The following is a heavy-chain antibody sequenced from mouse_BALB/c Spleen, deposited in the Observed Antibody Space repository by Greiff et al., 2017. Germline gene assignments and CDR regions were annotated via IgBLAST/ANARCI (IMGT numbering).Heavy chain of an antibody. D-gene: IGHD2-14*01. CDR1: GYAFSSYW. CDR3: ARNYYRYAMDY. J-gene: IGHJ4*01. CDR2: IYPGDGDT. Sequence: QVQLQQSGAELVRPGSSVKISCKASGYAFSSYWMNWVKQRPGQGLEWIGQIYPGDGDTNSNGKFKGKATLTADKSSSTAYMQLSSLTSEDSAVYFCARNYYRYAMDYWGQGTSVTVSS. V-gene: IGHV1-80*01.